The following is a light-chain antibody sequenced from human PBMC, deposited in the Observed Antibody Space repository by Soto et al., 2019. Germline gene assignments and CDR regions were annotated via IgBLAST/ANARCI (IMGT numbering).Light chain of an antibody. CDR1: QSVSSSY. Sequence: EIVLTQSPGTLSLSPGARATLSCRASQSVSSSYLAWYQQKPGQAPRLRIYGASSRATGIPDRFSGSGSGTDFTLTISRLEPEDFAVYYCQQYGSSLYTFGQGTKLEIK. CDR3: QQYGSSLYT. V-gene: IGKV3-20*01. J-gene: IGKJ2*01. CDR2: GAS.